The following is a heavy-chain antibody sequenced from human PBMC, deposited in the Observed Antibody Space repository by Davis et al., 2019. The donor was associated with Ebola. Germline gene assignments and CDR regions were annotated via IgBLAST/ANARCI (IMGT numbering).Heavy chain of an antibody. CDR2: ISYSGNT. CDR3: ARGPYYYDSSGYYGRAFDI. J-gene: IGHJ3*02. V-gene: IGHV4-59*12. D-gene: IGHD3-22*01. Sequence: MPSETLSLTCSVSGGSISNYYCSWIRQPPGKGLEWIGYISYSGNTNYNPSLKSRVTISVDTSKNQFSLKLSSVTAADTAVYYCARGPYYYDSSGYYGRAFDIWGQGTMVTVSS. CDR1: GGSISNYY.